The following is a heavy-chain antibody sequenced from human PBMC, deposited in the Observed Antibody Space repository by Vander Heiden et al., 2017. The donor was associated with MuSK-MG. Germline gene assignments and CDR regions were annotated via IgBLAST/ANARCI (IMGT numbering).Heavy chain of an antibody. CDR1: GYTFTSYD. V-gene: IGHV1-8*01. CDR2: MNPNSGNT. Sequence: QVQLVQSGAEVKKPGASVKVSCQASGYTFTSYDINWVRQATGQGLEWMGWMNPNSGNTGYAQKFQGRVTRTRNTSISTAYMELSSLRSEDTAVYYCARLRPERDRSGGCPYYYYYMDVWGKGTTVTVSS. CDR3: ARLRPERDRSGGCPYYYYYMDV. J-gene: IGHJ6*03. D-gene: IGHD6-19*01.